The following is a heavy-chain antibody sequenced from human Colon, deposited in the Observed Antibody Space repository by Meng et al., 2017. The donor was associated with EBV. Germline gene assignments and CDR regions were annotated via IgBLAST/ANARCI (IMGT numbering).Heavy chain of an antibody. CDR1: GDSISNNW. D-gene: IGHD4-17*01. Sequence: QVQLWESGLGLVKPSGSLSLTCAVSGDSISNNWWSWVRQPPGKGLEWIGEIYHSGTTNYNPSLRSRVTISVDKSKNQFSLQLTSVTAADTAVYYCARNGDYNPGLYWGQGTLVTVSS. V-gene: IGHV4-4*02. CDR2: IYHSGTT. J-gene: IGHJ4*02. CDR3: ARNGDYNPGLY.